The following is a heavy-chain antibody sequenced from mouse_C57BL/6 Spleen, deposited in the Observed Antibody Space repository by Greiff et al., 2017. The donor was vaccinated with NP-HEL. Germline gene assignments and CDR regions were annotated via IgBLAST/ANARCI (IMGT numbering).Heavy chain of an antibody. CDR3: MGYYGSSNFAY. CDR2: IDPETGGT. J-gene: IGHJ3*01. D-gene: IGHD1-1*01. Sequence: QVQLQQSGAELVRPGASVTLSCKASGYTFTDYEMHWVKQTPVHGLEWIGAIDPETGGTAYNQKFKGKAILTADKSSSTAYMELRSLTSEDSAVYYCMGYYGSSNFAYWGQGTLVTVSA. CDR1: GYTFTDYE. V-gene: IGHV1-15*01.